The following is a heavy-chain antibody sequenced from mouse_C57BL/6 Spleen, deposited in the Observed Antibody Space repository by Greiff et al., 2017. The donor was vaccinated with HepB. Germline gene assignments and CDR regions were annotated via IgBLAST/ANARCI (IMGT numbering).Heavy chain of an antibody. CDR1: GYTFTSYT. V-gene: IGHV1-4*01. CDR3: ARNYGYYFDY. J-gene: IGHJ2*01. Sequence: VKVVESGAELARPGASVKMSCKASGYTFTSYTMHWVKQRPGQGLEWIGYINPSSGYTKYNQKFKDKATLTADKSSSTAYMQLSSLTSEDSAVYYCARNYGYYFDYWGQGTTLTVSS. CDR2: INPSSGYT. D-gene: IGHD1-1*02.